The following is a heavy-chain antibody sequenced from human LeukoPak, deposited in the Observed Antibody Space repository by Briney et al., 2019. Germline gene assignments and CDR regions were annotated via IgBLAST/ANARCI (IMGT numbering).Heavy chain of an antibody. D-gene: IGHD7-27*01. CDR2: IYYSGST. CDR3: ATLRPSANWELQYYFDY. V-gene: IGHV4-61*01. Sequence: KPSETLSLTCTVSGGSVNSGSYYWNWIRQPPGKGLEWIGYIYYSGSTNYNPSLKSRVTISVDTSKNQFSLKLSSVTAADTAVYYCATLRPSANWELQYYFDYGGQGTLVTVSS. J-gene: IGHJ4*02. CDR1: GGSVNSGSYY.